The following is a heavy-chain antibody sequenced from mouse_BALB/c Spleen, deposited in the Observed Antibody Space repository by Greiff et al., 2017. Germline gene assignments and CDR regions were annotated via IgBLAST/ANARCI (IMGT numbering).Heavy chain of an antibody. D-gene: IGHD1-1*01. CDR2: IWAGGST. V-gene: IGHV2-9*02. J-gene: IGHJ4*01. Sequence: QVQLQQSGPGLVAPSQSLSITCTVSGFSLTSYGVHWVRQPPGKGLEWLGVIWAGGSTNYNSALMSRLSISKDNAKSQVFLKMNSLQTDDTAMYYCARNYGRNYDAMDYWGQGTPVTVSS. CDR1: GFSLTSYG. CDR3: ARNYGRNYDAMDY.